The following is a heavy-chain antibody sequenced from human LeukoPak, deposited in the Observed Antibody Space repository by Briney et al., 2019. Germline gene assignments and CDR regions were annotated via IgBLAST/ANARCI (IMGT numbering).Heavy chain of an antibody. D-gene: IGHD5-24*01. Sequence: RSATPSLTCTVYGGSLSGSSWTWIRQPPGKGLEWIGEISPSGKTIYSPSLKGRLYISVDASKNQASLLVTSVTAADTAVYYCARVLRGKWLQVSPHFDSWGQGSLVTASS. CDR3: ARVLRGKWLQVSPHFDS. V-gene: IGHV4-34*01. CDR1: GGSLSGSS. J-gene: IGHJ4*02. CDR2: ISPSGKT.